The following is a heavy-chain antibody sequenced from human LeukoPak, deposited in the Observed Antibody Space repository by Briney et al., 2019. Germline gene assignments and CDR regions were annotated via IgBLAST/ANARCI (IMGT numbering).Heavy chain of an antibody. CDR2: ISSSSSTI. D-gene: IGHD6-13*01. CDR3: ARGVRQQLPFLAFDY. V-gene: IGHV3-48*01. J-gene: IGHJ4*02. CDR1: GLTHSSHR. Sequence: PGGPLSLLCAPSGLTHSSHRMMCPPDAPGEAVVGVSYISSSSSTIYYADSVKGRFTISRDNAKNSLYLQMNSLRAEDTAVYYCARGVRQQLPFLAFDYWGQGTLVTVSS.